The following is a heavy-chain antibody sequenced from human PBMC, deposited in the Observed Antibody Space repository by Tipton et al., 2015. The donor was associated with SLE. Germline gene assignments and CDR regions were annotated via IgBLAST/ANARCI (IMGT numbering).Heavy chain of an antibody. D-gene: IGHD2/OR15-2a*01. V-gene: IGHV4-59*01. CDR3: AREVCHSGSCYFDY. Sequence: TLSLTCTVSGGSISSYYWSWIRQPPGKGLEWIAYVHKSGSTNFNPSLRSRATISVDTSKNQFSLQLSSVTAADTAVYYCAREVCHSGSCYFDYWGQGALVTVSS. J-gene: IGHJ4*02. CDR1: GGSISSYY. CDR2: VHKSGST.